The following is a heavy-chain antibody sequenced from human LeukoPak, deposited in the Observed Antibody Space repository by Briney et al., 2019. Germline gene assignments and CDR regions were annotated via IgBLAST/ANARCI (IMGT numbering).Heavy chain of an antibody. Sequence: ASVKVSCKASGYTFTGYYMHWVRQAPGQGLEWMGWINPNSGGTNYAQKFQGRVTMTRDTSISTAYMELNRLRSDDTAVYYCARDRDYGAGIFDYWGQGTLVTVSS. J-gene: IGHJ4*02. CDR2: INPNSGGT. V-gene: IGHV1-2*02. CDR3: ARDRDYGAGIFDY. CDR1: GYTFTGYY. D-gene: IGHD3-10*01.